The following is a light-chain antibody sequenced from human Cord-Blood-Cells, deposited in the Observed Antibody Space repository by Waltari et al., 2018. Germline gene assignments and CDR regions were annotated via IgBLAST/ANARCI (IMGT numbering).Light chain of an antibody. CDR1: QSVSSY. CDR2: DAS. J-gene: IGKJ2*01. V-gene: IGKV3-11*01. CDR3: QQRGNWMYT. Sequence: EIVLTQSPATLPFLPGERATLPCRASQSVSSYLAWYQQKPGQAPRLLIYDASNRATGIPARFSGSGSGTDFTLTISSLEPEDFAVYYCQQRGNWMYTFGQGTKLEIK.